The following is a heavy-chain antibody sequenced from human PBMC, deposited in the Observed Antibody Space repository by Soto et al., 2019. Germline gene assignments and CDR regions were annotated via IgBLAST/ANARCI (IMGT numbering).Heavy chain of an antibody. J-gene: IGHJ3*02. CDR1: GFTFGSYA. Sequence: EVQLLESGGGLVQPGGSLRLSCAASGFTFGSYAMSWVRQAPGKGLEWVSAISGSGGSTYYADSVKGRFAISRDNSKNTLYLQMNSLRAEDTAVYYCASPYGDYLPSGAFDIWGQGTMVTVSS. D-gene: IGHD4-17*01. CDR2: ISGSGGST. CDR3: ASPYGDYLPSGAFDI. V-gene: IGHV3-23*01.